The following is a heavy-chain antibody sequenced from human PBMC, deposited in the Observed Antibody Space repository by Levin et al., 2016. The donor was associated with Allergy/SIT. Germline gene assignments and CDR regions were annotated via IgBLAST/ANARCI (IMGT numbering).Heavy chain of an antibody. CDR3: ARDQGWVGATPDAFDI. CDR1: GGTFSSYT. J-gene: IGHJ3*02. V-gene: IGHV1-69*04. CDR2: IIPILGIA. Sequence: SVKVSCKASGGTFSSYTISWVRQAPGQGLEWMGRIIPILGIANYAQKFQGRVTITADKSTSTAYMELSSLRSEDTAVYYCARDQGWVGATPDAFDIWGQGTMVTVSS. D-gene: IGHD1-26*01.